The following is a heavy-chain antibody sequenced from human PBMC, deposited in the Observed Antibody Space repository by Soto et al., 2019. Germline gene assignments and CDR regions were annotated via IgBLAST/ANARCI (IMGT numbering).Heavy chain of an antibody. D-gene: IGHD1-1*01. V-gene: IGHV3-30-3*01. CDR3: AGLKQLTYYYGLDV. CDR1: GLAFNSYA. J-gene: IGHJ6*02. CDR2: ISYDGSKT. Sequence: GSLRLSCAASGLAFNSYAMHWVRQAPGKGLEWVAVISYDGSKTFYADSVKGRLTISRDNSKNTLYLQMNSLRAEDTAVYYCAGLKQLTYYYGLDVWGQGTTVTVS.